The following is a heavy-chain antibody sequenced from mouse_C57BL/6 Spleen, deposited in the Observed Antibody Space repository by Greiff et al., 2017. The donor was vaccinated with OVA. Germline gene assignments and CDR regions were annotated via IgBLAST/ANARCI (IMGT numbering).Heavy chain of an antibody. D-gene: IGHD2-1*01. Sequence: EVQRVESGGGLVKPGGSLKLSCAASGFTFSSYAMSWVRQTPEKRLEWVATISDGGSYTYYPDNVKGRFTISRDNAKNNLYLQMSHLKSEDTAMYYCAREEGNGAMDYWGQGTSVTVSS. CDR3: AREEGNGAMDY. CDR1: GFTFSSYA. V-gene: IGHV5-4*01. CDR2: ISDGGSYT. J-gene: IGHJ4*01.